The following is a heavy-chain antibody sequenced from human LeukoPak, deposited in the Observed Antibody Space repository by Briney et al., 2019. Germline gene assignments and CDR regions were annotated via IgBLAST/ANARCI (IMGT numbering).Heavy chain of an antibody. Sequence: SETLSLTCAVYGGSFSGYYWSWIRQPPGKGLEWIGEINHSGSTNYNPSLKSRVIMSVDTSKNQFSVKLRSVTAADTAVYYCARHGVVTWFDPWGQGTLVTVSS. CDR2: INHSGST. D-gene: IGHD3-16*01. CDR1: GGSFSGYY. J-gene: IGHJ5*02. CDR3: ARHGVVTWFDP. V-gene: IGHV4-34*01.